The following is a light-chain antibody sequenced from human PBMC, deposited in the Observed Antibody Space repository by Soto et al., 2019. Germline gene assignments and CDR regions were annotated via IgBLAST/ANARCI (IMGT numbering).Light chain of an antibody. CDR1: QNVSSNL. Sequence: TVLTQSPGTLSLSPGERATLSCRASQNVSSNLLVWYQQHPGQAPRLLIYGASSRATGIPHRFSGSGSVTDFSLTIRRLEPDDFAVYYCQQRSNWPPPTFGGGTNVEIK. V-gene: IGKV3D-20*02. CDR3: QQRSNWPPPT. CDR2: GAS. J-gene: IGKJ4*01.